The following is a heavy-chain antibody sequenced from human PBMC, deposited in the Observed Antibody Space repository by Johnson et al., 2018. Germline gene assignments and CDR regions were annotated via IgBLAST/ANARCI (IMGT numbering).Heavy chain of an antibody. CDR2: IYYSGST. J-gene: IGHJ1*01. D-gene: IGHD3-22*01. CDR1: GGSISSYY. CDR3: ARDDTYYYDSSGYYSGYFQH. Sequence: QVQLQESGPGLVKPSETLSLTCTVSGGSISSYYWSWIRQPPGKGLEWIGYIYYSGSTNYNPSLKSRVTISVDTSKNQFSLELSSVTAADTAVYYCARDDTYYYDSSGYYSGYFQHWGQGTLVTVSS. V-gene: IGHV4-59*01.